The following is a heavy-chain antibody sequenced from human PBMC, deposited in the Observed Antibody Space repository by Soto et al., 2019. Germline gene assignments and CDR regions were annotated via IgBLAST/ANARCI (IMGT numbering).Heavy chain of an antibody. CDR3: AKGSGSGSYYSYYYYGMDV. CDR1: GGSVSSGSYY. J-gene: IGHJ6*02. V-gene: IGHV4-61*01. D-gene: IGHD3-10*01. CDR2: IYYSGST. Sequence: PSETLSLTCTVSGGSVSSGSYYWSWIRQPPGKGLEWIGYIYYSGSTNYNPSLKSRVTISVDTSKNQFSLKLSSVTAADTAVYYCAKGSGSGSYYSYYYYGMDVWGQGTTVTVSS.